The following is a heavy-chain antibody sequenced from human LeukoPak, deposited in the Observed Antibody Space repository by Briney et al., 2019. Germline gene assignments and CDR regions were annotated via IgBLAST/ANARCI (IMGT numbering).Heavy chain of an antibody. Sequence: GGSLRLSCAASGFTFSSYSMNWVRQAPGKGLEWVSYISSSSSTIYYADSVKGRFTISRDNAKNSLYLRMNSLRAEDTAVYYCARDGYYGSGSYYPVSWGQGTLVTVSS. CDR2: ISSSSSTI. CDR1: GFTFSSYS. D-gene: IGHD3-10*01. V-gene: IGHV3-48*01. CDR3: ARDGYYGSGSYYPVS. J-gene: IGHJ5*02.